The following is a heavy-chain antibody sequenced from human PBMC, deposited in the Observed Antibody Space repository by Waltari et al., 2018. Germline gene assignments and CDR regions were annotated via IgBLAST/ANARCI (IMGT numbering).Heavy chain of an antibody. D-gene: IGHD6-13*01. CDR2: ISGSGGGT. CDR3: AKDRRYISSWSTVFDI. V-gene: IGHV3-23*01. CDR1: GFTISSYA. Sequence: EVQLLESGGGLVQPGGSLRLSCAASGFTISSYAMNWVRQAPGKGREWVSGISGSGGGTYYADSVKGRFTISRDNSKNTLYLQMNSLRAGDTAVYYCAKDRRYISSWSTVFDIWGQGTMVTVSS. J-gene: IGHJ3*02.